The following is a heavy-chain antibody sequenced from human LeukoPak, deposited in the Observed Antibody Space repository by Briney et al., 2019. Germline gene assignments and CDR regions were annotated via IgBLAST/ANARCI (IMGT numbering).Heavy chain of an antibody. CDR2: IYYSGST. V-gene: IGHV4-39*01. CDR1: GGSICSTSYY. J-gene: IGHJ4*02. Sequence: SETLSLTCTVSGGSICSTSYYWGWNRQPPGKGLEWIGSIYYSGSTYYNPSLKSRVTISVDTSKNQFSLKLSSVTAADTAVYYCAYGSGGDFDYWGQGTLVTVSS. CDR3: AYGSGGDFDY. D-gene: IGHD3-10*01.